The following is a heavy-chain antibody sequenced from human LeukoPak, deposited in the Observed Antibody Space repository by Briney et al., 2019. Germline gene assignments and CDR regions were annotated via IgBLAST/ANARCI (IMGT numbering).Heavy chain of an antibody. CDR3: ARGGSGSRYYDY. D-gene: IGHD1-14*01. CDR1: GFTLSSYW. V-gene: IGHV3-74*01. J-gene: IGHJ4*02. Sequence: GGSLRLSCAASGFTLSSYWMHRVRQAPGQGLVWVSRIDFDGSGTNYADSVKGRFTISRDNAKNTLDLQMNSLRGEDTAIYYCARGGSGSRYYDYWGPGILVTVSS. CDR2: IDFDGSGT.